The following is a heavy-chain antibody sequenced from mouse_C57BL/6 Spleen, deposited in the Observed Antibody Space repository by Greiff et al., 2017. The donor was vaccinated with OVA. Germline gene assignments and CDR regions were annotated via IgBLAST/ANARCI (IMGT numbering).Heavy chain of an antibody. Sequence: VQLVESGAELVRPGASVTLSCKASGYTFTDYEMHWVKQTPVHGLEWIGAIDPETGGTAYNQKFKGKAILTADKSSSTAYMELRSLTSEDSAVYYCTGYYHFAYWGQGTLVTVSA. J-gene: IGHJ3*01. V-gene: IGHV1-15*01. CDR1: GYTFTDYE. D-gene: IGHD2-3*01. CDR2: IDPETGGT. CDR3: TGYYHFAY.